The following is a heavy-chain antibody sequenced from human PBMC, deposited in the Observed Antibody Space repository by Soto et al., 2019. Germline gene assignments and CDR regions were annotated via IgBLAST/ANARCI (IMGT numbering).Heavy chain of an antibody. CDR1: GYTFTSYG. V-gene: IGHV1-18*04. D-gene: IGHD3-3*01. Sequence: QVQLVQSGAEVKKPGASVKVSCKASGYTFTSYGISWVRQAPGQGLEWMGWISAYNGNTNYAQKLQGRVTMTTDTSTSTAYMELRSLRSDDTAVDYCARSPQHKYDFWSGYLNWFDPWGQGTLVTVSS. CDR2: ISAYNGNT. J-gene: IGHJ5*02. CDR3: ARSPQHKYDFWSGYLNWFDP.